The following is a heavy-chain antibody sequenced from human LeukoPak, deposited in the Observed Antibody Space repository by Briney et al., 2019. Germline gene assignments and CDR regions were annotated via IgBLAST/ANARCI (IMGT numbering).Heavy chain of an antibody. CDR2: IYGGDSGT. Sequence: GGSLRLSCAASGFTFSNYAMNWVRQAPGKGLEWVSTIYGGDSGTFYADSVEGRFTISRDNPKNTLYLQMNTLRAEDTAVYYCARVGWSGYHFDYWGQGTQVTVSS. D-gene: IGHD3-3*01. J-gene: IGHJ4*02. V-gene: IGHV3-23*01. CDR1: GFTFSNYA. CDR3: ARVGWSGYHFDY.